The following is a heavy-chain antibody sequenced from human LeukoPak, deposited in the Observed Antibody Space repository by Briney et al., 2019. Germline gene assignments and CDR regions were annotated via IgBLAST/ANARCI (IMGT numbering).Heavy chain of an antibody. CDR2: ISAYNGNT. CDR3: ARGTPLPEHCSGGSCYYNWFDP. V-gene: IGHV1-18*01. CDR1: GYTFTSYG. D-gene: IGHD2-15*01. J-gene: IGHJ5*02. Sequence: ASVTVSCKASGYTFTSYGISWVRQAPGQGLEWMGWISAYNGNTNYAQKLQGRVTMTTDTSTSTAYMELRSLRSDDTAVYYCARGTPLPEHCSGGSCYYNWFDPWGQGTLVTVSS.